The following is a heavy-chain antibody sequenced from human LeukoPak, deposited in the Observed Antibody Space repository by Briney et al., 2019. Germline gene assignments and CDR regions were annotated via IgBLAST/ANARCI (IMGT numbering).Heavy chain of an antibody. CDR1: GGSISSYY. CDR3: ARLGGYSYGLRR. Sequence: SETLSLTCTVSGGSISSYYWSWIRQPPGKGLEWIGYTYYSGSTNYNPSLKSRVTISVDTSKNQFSLKLSSVTAADTAVYYCARLGGYSYGLRRWGQGTLVTVSS. V-gene: IGHV4-59*01. D-gene: IGHD5-18*01. CDR2: TYYSGST. J-gene: IGHJ4*02.